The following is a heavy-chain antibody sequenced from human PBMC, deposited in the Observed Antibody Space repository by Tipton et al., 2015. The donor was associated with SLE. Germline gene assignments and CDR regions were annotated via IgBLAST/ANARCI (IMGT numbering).Heavy chain of an antibody. CDR3: ARPAVYGDSRGGFDI. CDR1: GGSISSNNFF. J-gene: IGHJ3*02. CDR2: IYYSGSA. V-gene: IGHV4-31*03. Sequence: TLSLTCTVSGGSISSNNFFWSWLRQHPGKGLEWIGYIYYSGSACYNPSLKSRVSMSVDTSKNQFSLRLSSVTAADTAVYYCARPAVYGDSRGGFDIWGQGTMVTVSS. D-gene: IGHD4-17*01.